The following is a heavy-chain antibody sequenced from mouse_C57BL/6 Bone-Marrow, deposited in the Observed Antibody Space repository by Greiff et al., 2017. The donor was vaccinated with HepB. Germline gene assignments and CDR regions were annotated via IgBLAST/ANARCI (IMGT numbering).Heavy chain of an antibody. V-gene: IGHV1-69*01. Sequence: QVQLQQPGAELVMPGASVKLSCKASGYTFTSYWMHWVKQRPGQGLEWIGEIDPSDSYTNYNQKFKGKSTLTVDKSSSTAYMQLSSLTSEDSAVYYCAREIDLLWLRRGGCYYAMDYWGQGTSVTVSS. CDR1: GYTFTSYW. J-gene: IGHJ4*01. CDR3: AREIDLLWLRRGGCYYAMDY. D-gene: IGHD2-2*01. CDR2: IDPSDSYT.